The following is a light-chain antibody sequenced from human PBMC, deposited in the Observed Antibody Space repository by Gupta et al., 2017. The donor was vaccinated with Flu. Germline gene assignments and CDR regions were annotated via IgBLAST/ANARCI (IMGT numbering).Light chain of an antibody. V-gene: IGLV1-51*02. J-gene: IGLJ3*02. CDR2: ETN. CDR1: SSNIGNNY. CDR3: ASWDNGLSATV. Sequence: SSSNIGNNYVSWYQQFPGTAPKLLIYETNRRPSGIPDRFSGSKSGTSATLGITGLQTGDEADYYCASWDNGLSATVFGGGTKVTVL.